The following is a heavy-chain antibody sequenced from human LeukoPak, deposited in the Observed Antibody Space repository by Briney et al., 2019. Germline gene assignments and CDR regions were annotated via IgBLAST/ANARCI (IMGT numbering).Heavy chain of an antibody. D-gene: IGHD3-22*01. Sequence: ASVKVSCKASGGTFSSYAISWVRQAPGQGLEWMGRIIPILGIANYAQKFQGRVTITADKSTSTAYMELSSLRSEDTAVYYCARERAYYYDSSGYPRYYFDYWGQGTLVTVSP. CDR1: GGTFSSYA. V-gene: IGHV1-69*04. CDR2: IIPILGIA. J-gene: IGHJ4*02. CDR3: ARERAYYYDSSGYPRYYFDY.